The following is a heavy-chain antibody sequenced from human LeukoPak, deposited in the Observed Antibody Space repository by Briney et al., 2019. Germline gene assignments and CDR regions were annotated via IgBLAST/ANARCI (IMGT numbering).Heavy chain of an antibody. D-gene: IGHD1-1*01. V-gene: IGHV3-43*02. CDR2: ISGDGGST. CDR3: AKNGLFLPDAFDI. CDR1: GFTFSSYA. J-gene: IGHJ3*02. Sequence: GGSLRLSCAASGFTFSSYAMSWVRQAPGKGLEWVSLISGDGGSTYYADSVKGRFTISRDNSKNSLYLQMNSLRTEDTALYYCAKNGLFLPDAFDIWGQGTMVTVSS.